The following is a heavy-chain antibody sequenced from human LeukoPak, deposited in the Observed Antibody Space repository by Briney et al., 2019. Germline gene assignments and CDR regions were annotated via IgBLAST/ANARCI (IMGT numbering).Heavy chain of an antibody. V-gene: IGHV3-53*01. D-gene: IGHD3-16*01. J-gene: IGHJ4*02. Sequence: GGSLRLSCAASGFTVSNNYMTWVRQAPGQGLEWVSIIYSDDRTYYADSVKGRFNISRDNSKNTLYLQMNSLRAEDTAVYYCARDTGGFDYWGQGTLVTVSS. CDR2: IYSDDRT. CDR3: ARDTGGFDY. CDR1: GFTVSNNY.